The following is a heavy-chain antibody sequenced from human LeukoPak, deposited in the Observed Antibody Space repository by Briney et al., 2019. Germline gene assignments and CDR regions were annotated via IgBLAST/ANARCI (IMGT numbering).Heavy chain of an antibody. D-gene: IGHD1-26*01. CDR3: ARISGSYYQTFVRLFDS. Sequence: PSETLSLTCTVSGGSISSGGYYWSWIRQPPGKGLEWIGYIYHSGSTYYNPSLKSRITISVDRSKNQFSLKLSSVTAADTAVYYCARISGSYYQTFVRLFDSWGQGTLVTVSS. J-gene: IGHJ4*02. CDR1: GGSISSGGYY. CDR2: IYHSGST. V-gene: IGHV4-30-2*01.